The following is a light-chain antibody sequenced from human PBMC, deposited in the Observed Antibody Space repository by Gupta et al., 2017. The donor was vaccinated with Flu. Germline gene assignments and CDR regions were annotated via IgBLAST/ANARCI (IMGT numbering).Light chain of an antibody. V-gene: IGKV1-5*03. CDR3: QQDNSYPWT. CDR2: KAS. CDR1: QSISSW. Sequence: DIQMTQSPSTLSASVGDRVTITCRASQSISSWLAWYQQKPGKAPKLLIYKASSLESGVPSTFSGSGSGTEFTLTISSLQPDDFATYYCQQDNSYPWTFGQGTKLEIK. J-gene: IGKJ2*02.